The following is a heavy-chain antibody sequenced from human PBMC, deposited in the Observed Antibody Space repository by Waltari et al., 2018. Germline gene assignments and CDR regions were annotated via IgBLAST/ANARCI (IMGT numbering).Heavy chain of an antibody. CDR1: GFTFNNYW. D-gene: IGHD3-22*01. CDR2: MNQDGSKK. V-gene: IGHV3-7*04. CDR3: ARGYYYDSRGYYPDY. J-gene: IGHJ4*02. Sequence: EVQLVESGGALVQPGGSLRLSCAASGFTFNNYWMTSVRQAPGKGLEWVANMNQDGSKKYYVDSVEGRFTVSRDNAKDSLYLQMNSLRAEDTAVYYCARGYYYDSRGYYPDYWGQGTLVTVSS.